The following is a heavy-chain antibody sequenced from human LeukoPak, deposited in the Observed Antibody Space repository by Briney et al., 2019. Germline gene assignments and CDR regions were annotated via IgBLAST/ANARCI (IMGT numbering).Heavy chain of an antibody. D-gene: IGHD1-1*01. CDR2: IRSSSSYI. CDR3: ARGPLGVQRPGMDV. V-gene: IGHV3-21*01. J-gene: IGHJ6*02. CDR1: GFTFSSYS. Sequence: GGSLRLSCAASGFTFSSYSMNWVRQAPGKGLEWVSSIRSSSSYIYYADSVKGRFTISRDNAKNSLYLQMNSLRAEDTAVYYCARGPLGVQRPGMDVWGQGTTVTVSS.